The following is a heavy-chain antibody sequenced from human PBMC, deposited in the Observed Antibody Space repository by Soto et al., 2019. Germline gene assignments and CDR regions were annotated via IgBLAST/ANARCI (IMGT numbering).Heavy chain of an antibody. Sequence: GVLRLSCAASGFTFNSYEMNWVRQAPGKGLEWISYISSTGSTIYYADSVKGRFTISRDNAKNSLSLQMNSLRAEDTAVYYCARALPLLLDVVTTFDYWGLGTLVTVSS. D-gene: IGHD3-22*01. V-gene: IGHV3-48*03. J-gene: IGHJ4*02. CDR3: ARALPLLLDVVTTFDY. CDR2: ISSTGSTI. CDR1: GFTFNSYE.